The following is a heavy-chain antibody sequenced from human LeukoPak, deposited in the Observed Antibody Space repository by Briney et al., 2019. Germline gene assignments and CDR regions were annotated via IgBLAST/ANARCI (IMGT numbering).Heavy chain of an antibody. Sequence: GGSLRLSCAASGFTFSSYWMHWVRQAPGKGLVWVSRINSDGSSTSYADSVKGRFTISRDNAKNTLYLQMNSLRAEDTAVYYCARAEKLTGWFDPWGQGTLVTVSS. CDR1: GFTFSSYW. V-gene: IGHV3-74*01. CDR2: INSDGSST. J-gene: IGHJ5*02. D-gene: IGHD1-14*01. CDR3: ARAEKLTGWFDP.